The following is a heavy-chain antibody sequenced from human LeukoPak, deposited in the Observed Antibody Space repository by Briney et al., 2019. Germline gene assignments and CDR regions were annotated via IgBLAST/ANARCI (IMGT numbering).Heavy chain of an antibody. CDR3: ARDLGYSSSTVRFLFDP. CDR1: GGTFSSYA. CDR2: INPNSGGT. Sequence: ASVKVSCKASGGTFSSYAISWVRQAPGQGFEWMGWINPNSGGTNYAQKFQGRVTMTRDTSISTAYMELSRLRSDDTAVYYCARDLGYSSSTVRFLFDPWGQGTLVTVSS. D-gene: IGHD6-6*01. J-gene: IGHJ5*02. V-gene: IGHV1-2*02.